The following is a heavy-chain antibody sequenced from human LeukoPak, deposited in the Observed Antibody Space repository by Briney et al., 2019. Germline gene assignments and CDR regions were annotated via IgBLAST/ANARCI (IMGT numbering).Heavy chain of an antibody. D-gene: IGHD2-2*01. CDR2: INYSGST. J-gene: IGHJ4*02. CDR3: ARHAEAGTTSCPLDY. Sequence: SETLSLTCAVYGGSFSSSSYYWGWIRQPPGKGLEWIGSINYSGSTYHNPSLKSRVTISVDTSKNQFSLKVSSVTAADTAAYYCARHAEAGTTSCPLDYWGQGTLVTVSS. CDR1: GGSFSSSSYY. V-gene: IGHV4-39*01.